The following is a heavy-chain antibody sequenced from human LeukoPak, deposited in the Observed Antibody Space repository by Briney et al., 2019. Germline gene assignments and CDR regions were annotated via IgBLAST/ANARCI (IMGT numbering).Heavy chain of an antibody. V-gene: IGHV1-8*01. Sequence: ASVKVSCKASGYTFTSYDINWVRQATGQGLEWMGWMNPNSGNTGYAQKFQGRATMTRNTSIRTAYMELSSLRSEDTAVYYCARRSPSYSGSYGLAYWGQGTLVTVSS. CDR2: MNPNSGNT. J-gene: IGHJ4*02. D-gene: IGHD1-26*01. CDR1: GYTFTSYD. CDR3: ARRSPSYSGSYGLAY.